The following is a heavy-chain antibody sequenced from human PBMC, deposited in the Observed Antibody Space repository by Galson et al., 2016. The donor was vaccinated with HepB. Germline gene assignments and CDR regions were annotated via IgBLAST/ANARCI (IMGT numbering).Heavy chain of an antibody. CDR1: GFTFSSYW. D-gene: IGHD3-16*01. CDR3: ASVLRLGAIGDY. Sequence: SLRLSCAASGFTFSSYWMSWVRQAPGKGLEWVANIKQDGSEKYYVDSVKGRFAISRDNAKNSLYLQMNSLRAEDTAVYYCASVLRLGAIGDYWGQGTLVTVSS. V-gene: IGHV3-7*03. CDR2: IKQDGSEK. J-gene: IGHJ4*02.